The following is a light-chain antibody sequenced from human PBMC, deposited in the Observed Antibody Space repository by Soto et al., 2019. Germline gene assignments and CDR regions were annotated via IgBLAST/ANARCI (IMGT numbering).Light chain of an antibody. CDR1: QSVSSN. J-gene: IGKJ1*01. V-gene: IGKV3-15*01. Sequence: IVLTQSPATLSLSPGERATLSCRASQSVSSNLAWYQQKPGQAPRLLIYGASTRATGIPARFSGSGSGTEFTLTISSLQSEDFAVYYCQQYGSSYPWTFGQGTKVDIK. CDR3: QQYGSSYPWT. CDR2: GAS.